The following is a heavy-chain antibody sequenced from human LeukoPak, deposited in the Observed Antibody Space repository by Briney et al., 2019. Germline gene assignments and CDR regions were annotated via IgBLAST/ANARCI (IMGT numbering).Heavy chain of an antibody. V-gene: IGHV3-23*01. Sequence: GGSLRLSCAASGFTFSSYSMSWVRQAPGEGLEWVSIISGSSDTTYYADSVKGRFTISRDNSMNALYLQVNSLRAEDTAVYYCAKKTSGYFPFDYWGQGTLVTVSS. J-gene: IGHJ4*02. CDR2: ISGSSDTT. CDR3: AKKTSGYFPFDY. CDR1: GFTFSSYS. D-gene: IGHD5-12*01.